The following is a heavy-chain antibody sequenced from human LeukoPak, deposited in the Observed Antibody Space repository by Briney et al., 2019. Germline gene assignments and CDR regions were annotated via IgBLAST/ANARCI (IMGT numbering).Heavy chain of an antibody. CDR3: ARQGTSGSYLTGLDV. D-gene: IGHD3-22*01. Sequence: NPSETLSLTCTVSSGSISIYYWSWIRQSPGKGLEWMGYIFHSGSTTYNPSLSSRLTISVDTSKNQFSLELRSVTAADTAVYYCARQGTSGSYLTGLDVWGQGTTVTVSS. CDR2: IFHSGST. J-gene: IGHJ6*02. V-gene: IGHV4-59*08. CDR1: SGSISIYY.